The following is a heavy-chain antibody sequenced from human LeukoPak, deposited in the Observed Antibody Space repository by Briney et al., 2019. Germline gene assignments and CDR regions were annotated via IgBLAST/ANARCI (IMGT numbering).Heavy chain of an antibody. J-gene: IGHJ4*02. CDR3: ARSRKVVVPAAMWGYYFDY. CDR2: ISGSGGST. Sequence: GGSLRLSCAASGFTFSSYAMSWVRQAPGKGLEWVSAISGSGGSTYYADSVKGRFTISRDNSKNTLYLQMNSLRAEDTAVYYCARSRKVVVPAAMWGYYFDYWGQGTLVTVSS. CDR1: GFTFSSYA. V-gene: IGHV3-23*01. D-gene: IGHD2-2*01.